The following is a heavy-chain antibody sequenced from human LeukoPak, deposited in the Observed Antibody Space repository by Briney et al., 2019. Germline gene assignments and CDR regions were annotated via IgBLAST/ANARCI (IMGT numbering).Heavy chain of an antibody. CDR1: GGSISTSDRY. Sequence: SETLSLTCTVSGGSISTSDRYWGWIRQPPGKGLEWIGSIYYSGITYRNPSLKSRVTISVDTSKNQFSLRLSSVTAAGTAVYYCARHQEAMVRGVLYYMDVWGKGTTVTISS. J-gene: IGHJ6*03. CDR2: IYYSGIT. V-gene: IGHV4-39*01. CDR3: ARHQEAMVRGVLYYMDV. D-gene: IGHD3-10*01.